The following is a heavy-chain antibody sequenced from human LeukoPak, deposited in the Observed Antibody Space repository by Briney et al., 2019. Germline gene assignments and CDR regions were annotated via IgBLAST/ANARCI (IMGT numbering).Heavy chain of an antibody. CDR1: GFTFSSYS. V-gene: IGHV3-21*01. CDR2: ISSSSSYI. D-gene: IGHD6-19*01. J-gene: IGHJ4*02. CDR3: ARVPGDSSEDY. Sequence: AGGSLSLSCAASGFTFSSYSMNWVRQAPGKGLEWVSSISSSSSYIYYADSVKGRFTISRDNAKNSLYLQMNSLRAEDTAVYYCARVPGDSSEDYWCQGTLVTVSS.